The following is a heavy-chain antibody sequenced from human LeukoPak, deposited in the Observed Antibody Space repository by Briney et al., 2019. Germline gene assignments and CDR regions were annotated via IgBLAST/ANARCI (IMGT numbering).Heavy chain of an antibody. J-gene: IGHJ3*02. CDR2: IYYSGST. Sequence: PPETLSLTCTVSGGSISSSTYYWGWIRQPPGKGLEWIGSIYYSGSTYNNPSLKSRATISVDTSKNQFSLKLTSVTAADTAVYYCARRWRRLQLDAFDIWGQGTMVTVSS. D-gene: IGHD5-24*01. V-gene: IGHV4-39*01. CDR3: ARRWRRLQLDAFDI. CDR1: GGSISSSTYY.